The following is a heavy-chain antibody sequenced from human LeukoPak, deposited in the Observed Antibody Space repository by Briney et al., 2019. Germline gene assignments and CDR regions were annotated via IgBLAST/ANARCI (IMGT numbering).Heavy chain of an antibody. CDR1: IDSFSNYH. CDR3: ARQLYVSGSYYAPMDV. Sequence: SETLSLTCAVYIDSFSNYHWNWIRQTPAKGMEWIGEVNESGGTNISPSLRSRVILSVDTSKNQFSLNLRSVTAADTAVYFCARQLYVSGSYYAPMDVWGKGTTVTISS. D-gene: IGHD3-10*01. V-gene: IGHV4-34*01. CDR2: VNESGGT. J-gene: IGHJ6*03.